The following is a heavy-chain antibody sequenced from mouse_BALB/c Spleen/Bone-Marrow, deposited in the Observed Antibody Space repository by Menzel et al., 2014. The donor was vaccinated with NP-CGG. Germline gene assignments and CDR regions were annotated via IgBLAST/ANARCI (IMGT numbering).Heavy chain of an antibody. J-gene: IGHJ2*01. Sequence: DVQLKETGLGLMKTSQTVSLTCTVNGISITTGNYRGSWIRQFPGNKLEWIGYIYYSGTITYNPSLTSRTTITRATSKNQYFLEINSLTAEDTATYCCARYDGYYFVYWGDGTTPTVSS. CDR3: ARYDGYYFVY. CDR2: IYYSGTI. D-gene: IGHD2-3*01. CDR1: GISITTGNYR. V-gene: IGHV3-5*02.